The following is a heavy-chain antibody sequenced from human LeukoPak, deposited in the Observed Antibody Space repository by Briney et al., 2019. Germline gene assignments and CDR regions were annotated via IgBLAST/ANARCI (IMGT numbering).Heavy chain of an antibody. CDR1: GGSISSGYYF. V-gene: IGHV4-30-4*01. Sequence: PSETLSLTCTVSGGSISSGYYFWSWIRQPPGKGLEWIAYIHHSGSAYYNPFLKSRVTISIDTSKNQFSLKMSSVTAADTALYYCVRTAQFDGGTFDYWGQGTLVTVSS. CDR2: IHHSGSA. CDR3: VRTAQFDGGTFDY. J-gene: IGHJ4*02. D-gene: IGHD5-24*01.